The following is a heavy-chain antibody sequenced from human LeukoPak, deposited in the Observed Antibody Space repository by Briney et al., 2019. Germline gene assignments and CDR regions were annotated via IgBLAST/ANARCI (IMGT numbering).Heavy chain of an antibody. J-gene: IGHJ6*03. Sequence: GGSLRLSCAASGFTFSSYAMSWVRQAPGKGLEWVSGISGSGGSTYYADSVKGRFTVSRDNFKNTLFLQVNGLRAEDTAVYYCAKVSDYSYYYYMDVWGKGTTVTVSS. V-gene: IGHV3-23*01. CDR2: ISGSGGST. CDR3: AKVSDYSYYYYMDV. CDR1: GFTFSSYA.